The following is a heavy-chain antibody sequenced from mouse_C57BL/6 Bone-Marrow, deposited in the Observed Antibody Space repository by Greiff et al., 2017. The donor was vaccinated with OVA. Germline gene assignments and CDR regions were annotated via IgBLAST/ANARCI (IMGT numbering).Heavy chain of an antibody. Sequence: EVQLQQSGAELVRPGASVKLSCTASGFNIKDDYMHWVKQRPEQGLDWIGWIDPENGDTEYASKFQGKATITADTSSNTAYLQLSSLTSEDTAVYYCTTFIFAYWGQGTLVTVSA. CDR3: TTFIFAY. CDR1: GFNIKDDY. J-gene: IGHJ3*01. CDR2: IDPENGDT. D-gene: IGHD1-1*01. V-gene: IGHV14-4*01.